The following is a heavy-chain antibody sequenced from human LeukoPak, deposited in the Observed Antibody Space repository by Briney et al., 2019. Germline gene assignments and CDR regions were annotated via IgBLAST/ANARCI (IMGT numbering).Heavy chain of an antibody. CDR3: ARAGLYYDFWSGYDY. V-gene: IGHV3-23*01. Sequence: GGSLRLSCAASGFTFSSYAMSWVRQAPGKGLEWVSAISGSGGSTYYADSVKGRFTISRDNSKNTLYLQMNSLRAEDTAVYYCARAGLYYDFWSGYDYWGQGTLVTVSS. CDR1: GFTFSSYA. CDR2: ISGSGGST. J-gene: IGHJ4*02. D-gene: IGHD3-3*01.